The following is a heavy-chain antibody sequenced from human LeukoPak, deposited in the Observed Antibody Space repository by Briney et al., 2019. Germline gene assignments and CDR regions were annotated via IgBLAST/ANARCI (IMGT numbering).Heavy chain of an antibody. Sequence: GGSPRLSCAASGFTFSDYYMSWIRQAPGKGLEWVSYISSSGSTIYYADSVKGRFTISRDNAKNSLYLQMNSLRAEDTAVYYCARQVGYYYDSSGYLDYWGQGTLVTVSS. J-gene: IGHJ4*02. V-gene: IGHV3-11*01. CDR1: GFTFSDYY. CDR2: ISSSGSTI. CDR3: ARQVGYYYDSSGYLDY. D-gene: IGHD3-22*01.